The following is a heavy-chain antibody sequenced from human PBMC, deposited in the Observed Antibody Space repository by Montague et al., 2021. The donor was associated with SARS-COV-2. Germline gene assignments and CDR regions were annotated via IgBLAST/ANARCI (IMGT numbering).Heavy chain of an antibody. CDR1: GGSIGSGSYY. V-gene: IGHV4-61*02. D-gene: IGHD2-15*01. CDR2: ICTSGST. Sequence: TLSLTCTVSGGSIGSGSYYWSWIRQPAGKGLEWIGRICTSGSTNYNPSLKSRVTISVDTSKNQFSLKLSSVTAADTAVYYCAGGPAATYYYGMDVWGQGTTVTVSS. J-gene: IGHJ6*02. CDR3: AGGPAATYYYGMDV.